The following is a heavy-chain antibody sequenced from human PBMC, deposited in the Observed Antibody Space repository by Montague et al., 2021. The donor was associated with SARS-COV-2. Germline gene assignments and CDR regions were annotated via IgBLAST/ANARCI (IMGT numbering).Heavy chain of an antibody. Sequence: SETLSLTCTVSGGSISSSSYYWGWLRQPPGKGLEWIGGIYYSGSTYYNPSLKSRVTISVDTSKNQFSLKLSSVTAADTAVYYCARDQGYNWNYYYYYGMDVWGQGTTVTVSS. D-gene: IGHD1-20*01. V-gene: IGHV4-39*07. J-gene: IGHJ6*02. CDR3: ARDQGYNWNYYYYYGMDV. CDR1: GGSISSSSYY. CDR2: IYYSGST.